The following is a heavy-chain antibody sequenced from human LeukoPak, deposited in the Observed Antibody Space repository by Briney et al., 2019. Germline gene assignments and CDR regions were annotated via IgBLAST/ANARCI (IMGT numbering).Heavy chain of an antibody. CDR3: ARGRGSLTY. D-gene: IGHD3-10*01. CDR2: IYYHGTT. J-gene: IGHJ4*02. CDR1: GDSISDYY. Sequence: SETLSLSCAVSGDSISDYYWSWIRQPPGKGLEWIAYIYYHGTTSYNPSLKSRVTISLDTSKNQFSLILTSVTATDTAVYYCARGRGSLTYWGQGTLATVSS. V-gene: IGHV4-59*01.